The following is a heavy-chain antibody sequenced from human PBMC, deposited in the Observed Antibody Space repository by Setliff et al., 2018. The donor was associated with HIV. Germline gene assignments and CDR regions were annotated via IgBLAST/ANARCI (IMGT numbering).Heavy chain of an antibody. Sequence: PSETLSLTCTVSGGSIRSTSHYWGWIRQPPGKGLEWIGSIYYSGSTHYNPSLKSRVTVSKDTTKNQLSLRLSSVTAADTALYYCARYRRFADYIDVWGKGTTVTVSS. D-gene: IGHD1-26*01. J-gene: IGHJ6*03. CDR1: GGSIRSTSHY. CDR3: ARYRRFADYIDV. V-gene: IGHV4-39*01. CDR2: IYYSGST.